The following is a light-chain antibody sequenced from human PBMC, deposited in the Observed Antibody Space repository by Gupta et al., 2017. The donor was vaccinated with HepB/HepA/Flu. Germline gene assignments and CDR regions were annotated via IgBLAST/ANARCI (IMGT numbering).Light chain of an antibody. CDR1: QSVSSN. CDR3: QQDNNWPTT. V-gene: IGKV3-15*01. CDR2: GAS. Sequence: EIVMTQSPATLSVSPGERATLSCRASQSVSSNLAWYQQKPGQAPRLLIYGASTRATEIPARFSGSGSGTEFTLTISSLQSEDFAVYYCQQDNNWPTTFGQGTKVQIK. J-gene: IGKJ1*01.